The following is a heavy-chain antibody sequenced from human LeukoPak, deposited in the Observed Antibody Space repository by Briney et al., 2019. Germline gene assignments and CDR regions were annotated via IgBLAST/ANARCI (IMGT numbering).Heavy chain of an antibody. CDR1: GLTFSSYE. CDR3: ARLLVATPGVDP. Sequence: PGGSLRLSCAASGLTFSSYEMHWVRQAPGKGLEWVADISGSGTTIYYADSVKGRFTISRDNAKNSLYLQMNSLRAEDTAVYYCARLLVATPGVDPWGQGTLVTVSS. D-gene: IGHD5-12*01. CDR2: ISGSGTTI. J-gene: IGHJ5*02. V-gene: IGHV3-48*03.